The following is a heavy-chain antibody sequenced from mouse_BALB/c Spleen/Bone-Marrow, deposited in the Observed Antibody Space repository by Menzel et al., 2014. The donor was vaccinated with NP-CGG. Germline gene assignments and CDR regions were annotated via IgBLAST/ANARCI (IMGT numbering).Heavy chain of an antibody. Sequence: VQLKESGPDLVKPGASARISCKASGYSFTGYYMHWVKQSHGKSLEWIGRVNPNNGGTSYNQKFKGKAILTVDKSSGTAYMELRSLTSEDSAVYYCARDGYSARFAYWGQGTLVTVSA. CDR2: VNPNNGGT. CDR3: ARDGYSARFAY. V-gene: IGHV1-26*01. J-gene: IGHJ3*01. D-gene: IGHD2-3*01. CDR1: GYSFTGYY.